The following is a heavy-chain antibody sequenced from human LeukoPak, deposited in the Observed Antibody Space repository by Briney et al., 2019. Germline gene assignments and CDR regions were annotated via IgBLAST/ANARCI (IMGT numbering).Heavy chain of an antibody. V-gene: IGHV4-38-2*01. D-gene: IGHD6-19*01. CDR3: ARRLEYSSGWYGNDAFDI. CDR1: GYSISSGYY. CDR2: IYHSGST. Sequence: SETLSLTCAVSGYSISSGYYWGWIRQPPGKGLEWIGSIYHSGSTYYNPSLKSRVTISVYTSKNQFSLKLSSVTAADTAVYYCARRLEYSSGWYGNDAFDIWGQGTMVTVSS. J-gene: IGHJ3*02.